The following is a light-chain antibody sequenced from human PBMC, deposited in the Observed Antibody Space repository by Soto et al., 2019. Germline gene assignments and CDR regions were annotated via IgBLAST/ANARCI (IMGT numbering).Light chain of an antibody. CDR2: GNS. V-gene: IGLV1-40*01. Sequence: QSVLTQPPSVSGAPGQRVTISCTGSSSNIGAGYDVHWYQQLPGTAPILFMYGNSNRPSGAADRFSGSKSGTSASLAITGLQAEDEADYYCQSYDSSLSGSNVVFGGGTKLTVL. CDR3: QSYDSSLSGSNVV. J-gene: IGLJ2*01. CDR1: SSNIGAGYD.